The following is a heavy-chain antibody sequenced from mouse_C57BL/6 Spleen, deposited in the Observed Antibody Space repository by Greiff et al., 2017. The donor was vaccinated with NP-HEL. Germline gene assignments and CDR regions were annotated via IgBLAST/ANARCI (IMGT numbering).Heavy chain of an antibody. V-gene: IGHV1-15*01. CDR3: TRPNHYYGSSYDGDY. D-gene: IGHD1-1*01. CDR1: GYTFTDYE. J-gene: IGHJ2*01. CDR2: IDPETGGT. Sequence: QVQLQQSGAELVRPGASVTLSCKASGYTFTDYEMHWVKQTPVHGLEWIGAIDPETGGTAYNQKFKGKAILTADKSASTAYMELRSLTSEDSAVYYCTRPNHYYGSSYDGDYWGQGTTLTVSS.